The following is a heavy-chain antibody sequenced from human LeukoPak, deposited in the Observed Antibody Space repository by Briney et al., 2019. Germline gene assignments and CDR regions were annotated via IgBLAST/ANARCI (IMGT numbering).Heavy chain of an antibody. J-gene: IGHJ6*03. CDR3: ARAYSGSYFLARYYYYYMDV. V-gene: IGHV1-18*01. CDR2: ISAYNGNT. Sequence: ASVKVSCKASGYTFTNYAMNWVRQAPGQGLEWMGWISAYNGNTNYAQKLQGRVTMTTDTSTSTAYMELRSLRSDDTAVYYCARAYSGSYFLARYYYYYMDVWGKGTTVTVSS. CDR1: GYTFTNYA. D-gene: IGHD1-26*01.